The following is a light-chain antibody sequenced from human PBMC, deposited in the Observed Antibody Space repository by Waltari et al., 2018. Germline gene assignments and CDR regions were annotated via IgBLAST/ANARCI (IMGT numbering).Light chain of an antibody. Sequence: DIVMTQSPLSLPVTPGEPASISCRSSQSLLNSNGYSSLNWYLQKPGQSPQLLIYLGSNRASGVPDRFSGSGSGTDFTLKISRVEAEDVGVYYCMQALQTPRTFGQGTKVEIK. CDR1: QSLLNSNGYSS. V-gene: IGKV2-28*01. CDR2: LGS. CDR3: MQALQTPRT. J-gene: IGKJ1*01.